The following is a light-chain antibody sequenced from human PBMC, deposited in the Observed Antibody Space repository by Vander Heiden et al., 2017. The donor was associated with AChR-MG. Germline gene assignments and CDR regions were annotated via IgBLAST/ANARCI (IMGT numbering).Light chain of an antibody. CDR2: GAS. V-gene: IGKV3-15*01. Sequence: EIVMTQSPATLSVSPGERATLSCRASQSVSSNLAWYQQKPGQAPRLLIYGASSRDTAIPARFRGSGSGTEFTLTITSLQSEDFAVYYCQQYNNWPPYTFGQGTKLEIK. J-gene: IGKJ2*01. CDR3: QQYNNWPPYT. CDR1: QSVSSN.